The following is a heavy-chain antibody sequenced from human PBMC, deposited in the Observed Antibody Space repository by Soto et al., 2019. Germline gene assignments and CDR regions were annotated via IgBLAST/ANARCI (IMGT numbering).Heavy chain of an antibody. CDR2: VKDGGHT. J-gene: IGHJ4*02. V-gene: IGHV4-34*01. Sequence: QVQLQQWGAGLLKPSETLSLNCAVTGGSLSGYYWRWIRQPPGKGLEWIGEVKDGGHTNYSPSLRGRVTISSVTSNNQFSLRLNSVTAADTGVYYCARGQEGVVATHWDQGSLVTVSS. CDR1: GGSLSGYY. CDR3: ARGQEGVVATH. D-gene: IGHD5-12*01.